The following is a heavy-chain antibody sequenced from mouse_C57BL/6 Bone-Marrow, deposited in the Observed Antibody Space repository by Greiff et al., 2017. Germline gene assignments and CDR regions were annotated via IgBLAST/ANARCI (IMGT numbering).Heavy chain of an antibody. CDR2: IRSDSSTI. CDR3: ANIDGYYDYAMDY. Sequence: EVQRVESGGGLVKPGGSLQLSCAASGFTFSDYGMHWVRQAPEKGLEWVAYIRSDSSTIYYADPVQGRFTISRDNAKNTLFLQMTRLRSEDTAMYYCANIDGYYDYAMDYWGQGTSVTVSS. J-gene: IGHJ4*01. V-gene: IGHV5-17*01. CDR1: GFTFSDYG. D-gene: IGHD2-3*01.